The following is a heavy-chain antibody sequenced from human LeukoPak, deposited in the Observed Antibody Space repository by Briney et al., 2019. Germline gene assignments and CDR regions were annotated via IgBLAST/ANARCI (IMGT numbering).Heavy chain of an antibody. Sequence: GGSLRLSCAASGFTFSSYSMNWVRQAPGKGLEWVGFIRSKAYGGTTEYAASVKGRFTISRDDSISVAYLHMNSLITDDTASYYCSRGPIQLWIHNGMDVWGQGTSVTVSS. CDR2: IRSKAYGGTT. D-gene: IGHD5-18*01. CDR3: SRGPIQLWIHNGMDV. CDR1: GFTFSSYS. J-gene: IGHJ6*02. V-gene: IGHV3-49*04.